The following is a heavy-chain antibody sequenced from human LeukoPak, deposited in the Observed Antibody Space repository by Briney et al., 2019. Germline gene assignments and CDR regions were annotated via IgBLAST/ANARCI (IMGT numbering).Heavy chain of an antibody. CDR1: GGSISSSSYY. CDR2: IYYSGST. Sequence: SETLSLTCTVSGGSISSSSYYWAWIRQPPGTGLEWIGSIYYSGSTNYNPSLKSRVTISVDTSKNQFSLKLSSVTAADTAVYYCARGRFNWNDVRWFDPWGQGTLVTVSS. V-gene: IGHV4-39*07. D-gene: IGHD1-1*01. CDR3: ARGRFNWNDVRWFDP. J-gene: IGHJ5*02.